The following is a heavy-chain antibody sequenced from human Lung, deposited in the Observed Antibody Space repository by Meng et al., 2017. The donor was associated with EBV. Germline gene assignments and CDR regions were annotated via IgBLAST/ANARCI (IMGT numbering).Heavy chain of an antibody. D-gene: IGHD1-14*01. J-gene: IGHJ4*02. Sequence: EVHLXXXXXALVXPXXXLRLSCAASEFTFSSYWMHWVRQAPGEGLVWVSRINEDGATTNYADSVKGRFTISRDNARNTLYLQMNSLRAEDTAVYYCSRDLAGSDDYWGQGTLVTVSS. V-gene: IGHV3-74*01. CDR1: EFTFSSYW. CDR3: SRDLAGSDDY. CDR2: INEDGATT.